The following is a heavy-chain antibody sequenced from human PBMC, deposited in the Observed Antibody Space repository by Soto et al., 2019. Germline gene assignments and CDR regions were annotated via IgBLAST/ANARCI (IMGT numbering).Heavy chain of an antibody. J-gene: IGHJ6*02. CDR3: GRSVVGATGEILYNAMDV. CDR1: GYTFTTYA. V-gene: IGHV1-3*01. CDR2: INPASGHT. Sequence: ASVKVSCKASGYTFTTYALHCARQAPGQRPEWMGWINPASGHTKYSKKFQDRVTITRDTSASTGYMELSSLRSEDTAVYYCGRSVVGATGEILYNAMDVWGQGTKVTSP. D-gene: IGHD1-26*01.